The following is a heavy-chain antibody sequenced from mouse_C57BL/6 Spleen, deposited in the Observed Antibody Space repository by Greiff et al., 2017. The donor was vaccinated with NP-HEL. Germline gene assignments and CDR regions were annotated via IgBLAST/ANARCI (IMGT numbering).Heavy chain of an antibody. Sequence: DVHLVESGGGLVKPGGSLKLSCAASGFTFSSYAMSWVRQTPEKRLEWVATISDGGSYTYYPDNVKGRFTISRDNAKNNLYLQMSHLKSEDTAMYYCAREDYYGSSYCAMDYWGQGTSVTVSS. J-gene: IGHJ4*01. CDR1: GFTFSSYA. D-gene: IGHD1-1*01. V-gene: IGHV5-4*01. CDR2: ISDGGSYT. CDR3: AREDYYGSSYCAMDY.